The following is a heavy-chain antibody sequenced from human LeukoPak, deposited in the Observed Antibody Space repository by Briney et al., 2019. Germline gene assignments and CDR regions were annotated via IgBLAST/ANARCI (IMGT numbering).Heavy chain of an antibody. V-gene: IGHV1-8*01. CDR1: GYTFTSYD. J-gene: IGHJ5*02. Sequence: ASLKVSCKASGYTFTSYDINWVRQATGQGLEWMGWMNPNSSNTDYAQKFQGRVTMTRNTSISTAYMELSSLRSEDTAVYYCARGKPTYYYDSSGYYYWLRFDPWGQGTLVTVSP. CDR2: MNPNSSNT. D-gene: IGHD3-22*01. CDR3: ARGKPTYYYDSSGYYYWLRFDP.